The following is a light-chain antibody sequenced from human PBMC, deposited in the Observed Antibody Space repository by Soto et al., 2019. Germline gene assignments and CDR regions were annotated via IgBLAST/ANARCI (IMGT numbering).Light chain of an antibody. CDR3: QQFYTTPA. V-gene: IGKV4-1*01. CDR1: QPILYRPNNENA. J-gene: IGKJ5*01. Sequence: DIVMTQSPDSLAVSLGERATINCKSSQPILYRPNNENALVWYQQKPGQPPKLLIYWTSTRESRVPDRFSGSWSGTDFTLTISSLQAEDVAVYYCQQFYTTPAFGQGTRLEIK. CDR2: WTS.